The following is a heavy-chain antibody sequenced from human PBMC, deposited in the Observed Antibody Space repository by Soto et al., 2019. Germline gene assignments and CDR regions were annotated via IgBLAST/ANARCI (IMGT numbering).Heavy chain of an antibody. CDR1: GYTFTGYY. CDR3: ARSNGDYRNYYYYYYMDF. V-gene: IGHV1-2*04. CDR2: INPNSGGT. Sequence: ASVKVSCKASGYTFTGYYMHWVRQAPGQGLEWMGWINPNSGGTNYAQKFQGWVTMTRDTSISTAYMELSRLRSDDTAVYYCARSNGDYRNYYYYYYMDFWGKAITVTVSS. J-gene: IGHJ6*03. D-gene: IGHD4-17*01.